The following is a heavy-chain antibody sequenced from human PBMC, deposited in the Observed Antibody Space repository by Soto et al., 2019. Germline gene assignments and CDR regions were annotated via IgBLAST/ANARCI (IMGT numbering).Heavy chain of an antibody. V-gene: IGHV3-30*18. J-gene: IGHJ6*02. CDR2: ISYDGSNK. Sequence: GGSLRLSCAASGFTFSSYGMHWVRQAPGKGLEWVAVISYDGSNKYYADSVKGRFTISRDNSKNTLYLQMNSLRAEDTAVYYCAKNPVTMVRGVIITNYYYYGMDVWGQGTTVTVSS. D-gene: IGHD3-10*01. CDR1: GFTFSSYG. CDR3: AKNPVTMVRGVIITNYYYYGMDV.